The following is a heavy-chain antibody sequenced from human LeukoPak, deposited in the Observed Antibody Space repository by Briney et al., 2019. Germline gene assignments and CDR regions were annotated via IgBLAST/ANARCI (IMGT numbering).Heavy chain of an antibody. Sequence: HPGGSLRLSCAASGFTVSSNYMSWVRQAPGKGLEWVSVIYSGGSTYYADSVKGRFTISRDNSKNTLYLQMNSLRAEDTAVYYCARSGVYSSGRYWSDSWGQGTLVTVSS. CDR1: GFTVSSNY. J-gene: IGHJ5*01. CDR2: IYSGGST. D-gene: IGHD2-21*01. V-gene: IGHV3-53*01. CDR3: ARSGVYSSGRYWSDS.